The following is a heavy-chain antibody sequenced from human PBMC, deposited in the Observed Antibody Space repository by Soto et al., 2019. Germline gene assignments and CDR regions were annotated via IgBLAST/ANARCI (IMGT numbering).Heavy chain of an antibody. Sequence: QVQLVQSGAEVKKPGASVKVSCKASGYTFTGYGITWVRQAPGQGLEWMGWISAYNGNTNYSRKLQGRVTLTTDTSTSTAYIELRSLISDYTAVYYCARIRFLEPYDTWGQGTLVTVSS. J-gene: IGHJ5*02. CDR1: GYTFTGYG. CDR3: ARIRFLEPYDT. V-gene: IGHV1-18*04. CDR2: ISAYNGNT. D-gene: IGHD3-3*01.